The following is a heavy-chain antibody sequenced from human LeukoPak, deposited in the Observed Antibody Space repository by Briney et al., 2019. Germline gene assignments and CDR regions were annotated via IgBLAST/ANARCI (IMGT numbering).Heavy chain of an antibody. CDR1: GFTFSSYS. J-gene: IGHJ4*02. D-gene: IGHD1-26*01. CDR2: ISSSGSTI. CDR3: ARAGIVGATVDY. V-gene: IGHV3-48*04. Sequence: PGGSLRLSCAASGFTFSSYSMNWVRQAPGKGLEWVSYISSSGSTIYYADSVKGRFTISRDNAKNSLYLQMNSLRAEDTAVYYCARAGIVGATVDYWGQGTLVTVSS.